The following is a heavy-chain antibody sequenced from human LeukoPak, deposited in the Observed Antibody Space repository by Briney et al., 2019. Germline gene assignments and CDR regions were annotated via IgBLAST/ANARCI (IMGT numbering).Heavy chain of an antibody. CDR2: IYISGST. Sequence: SETLSLTCTVSGGSISSYYWSWIRQPAGKGLEWIGRIYISGSTNYNPSLKSRVTMSVDTSKNQFSLKLSSVTAADTAVYYCARRLNYYGSGRQNFDYWGQGTLVTVSS. D-gene: IGHD3-10*01. CDR1: GGSISSYY. CDR3: ARRLNYYGSGRQNFDY. V-gene: IGHV4-4*07. J-gene: IGHJ4*02.